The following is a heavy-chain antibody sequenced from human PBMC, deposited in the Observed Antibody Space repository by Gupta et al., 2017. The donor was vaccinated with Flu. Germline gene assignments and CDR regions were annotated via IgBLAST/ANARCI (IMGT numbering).Heavy chain of an antibody. V-gene: IGHV3-23*01. Sequence: EVQLLESAGGLVQPGGSLRLSCAASGCTFSSYAMVWVRQAPGKGLEWFSAISGSGGSTYYADSVKGLFTISRDNSKNTLYLQMNSLRAEDTAVYYCAKVLVVDGYYYWGQGTLVTVSS. J-gene: IGHJ4*02. CDR2: ISGSGGST. CDR1: GCTFSSYA. D-gene: IGHD2-2*01. CDR3: AKVLVVDGYYY.